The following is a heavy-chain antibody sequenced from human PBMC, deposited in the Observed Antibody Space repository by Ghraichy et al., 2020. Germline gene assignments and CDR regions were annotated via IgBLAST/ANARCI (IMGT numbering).Heavy chain of an antibody. Sequence: GGSLRLSCAASGFTFSSYSMNWVRQAPGKGLEWVSYISSSSSTIYYADSVKGRFTISRVNAKNSLYLQMNSLRDEDTAVYYCAREGGPRRRYGMDVWGQGTTVTVSS. V-gene: IGHV3-48*02. CDR3: AREGGPRRRYGMDV. CDR1: GFTFSSYS. D-gene: IGHD2-15*01. J-gene: IGHJ6*02. CDR2: ISSSSSTI.